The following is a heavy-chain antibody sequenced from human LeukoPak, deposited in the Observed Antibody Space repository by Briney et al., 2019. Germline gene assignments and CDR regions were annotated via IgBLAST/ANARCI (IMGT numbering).Heavy chain of an antibody. CDR1: GYSFTSYW. J-gene: IGHJ4*02. Sequence: GEALKISCKGSGYSFTSYWIGWVRQMPGKGLEWMGSIYPGDSDTRYRPYFQGQVTISADKSISTAYLQWSSLKASDTAMYYCARDYYDSSGYYLDYWGQGTLVTVSS. CDR3: ARDYYDSSGYYLDY. V-gene: IGHV5-51*01. CDR2: IYPGDSDT. D-gene: IGHD3-22*01.